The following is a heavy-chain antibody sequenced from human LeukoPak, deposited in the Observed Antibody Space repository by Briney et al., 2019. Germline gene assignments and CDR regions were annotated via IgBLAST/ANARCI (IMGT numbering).Heavy chain of an antibody. D-gene: IGHD3-16*02. J-gene: IGHJ3*02. V-gene: IGHV3-30-3*01. CDR1: GFTFSSYA. CDR2: ISYDGSNK. CDR3: ARDYLPGRDAFDI. Sequence: PGGSLRLSCAASGFTFSSYAMHWVRQAPGKGLEWVAVISYDGSNKYYADSVKGRFTISRDNSKNTLYLQMNSLRAEDTAVYYCARDYLPGRDAFDIWGQGTMVTVSS.